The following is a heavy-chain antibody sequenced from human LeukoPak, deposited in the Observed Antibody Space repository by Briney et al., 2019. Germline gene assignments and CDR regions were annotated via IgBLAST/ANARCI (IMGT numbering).Heavy chain of an antibody. V-gene: IGHV4-31*03. Sequence: SETLSLTCTVSGASFNSDDQYWNWIRQSPGKGLEWIGSIHPSGMLNNNPSLESRVTMSRDTSKNQFSLNLNSVTAADTAVYFWSRWLASRTLGYWGQETLVTVS. J-gene: IGHJ4*02. CDR2: IHPSGML. CDR3: SRWLASRTLGY. CDR1: GASFNSDDQY. D-gene: IGHD6-19*01.